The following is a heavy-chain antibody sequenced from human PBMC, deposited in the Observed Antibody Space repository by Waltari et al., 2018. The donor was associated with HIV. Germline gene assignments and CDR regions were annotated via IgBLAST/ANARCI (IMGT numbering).Heavy chain of an antibody. Sequence: QVQLVQSGAEVKKPGASVKVSCKASGSTFNGDLLHWVRQAPGQGLEWMGWINPNSGGTNYAQKFQGRVTMTRDTSISTAYMELSRLRSDDTAVYYCARDRGTMVRGITDGMDVWGQGTTVTVSS. CDR2: INPNSGGT. V-gene: IGHV1-2*02. CDR3: ARDRGTMVRGITDGMDV. CDR1: GSTFNGDL. D-gene: IGHD3-10*01. J-gene: IGHJ6*02.